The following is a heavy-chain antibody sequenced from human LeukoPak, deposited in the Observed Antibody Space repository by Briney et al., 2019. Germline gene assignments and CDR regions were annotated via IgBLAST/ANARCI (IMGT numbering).Heavy chain of an antibody. CDR1: GYTFTSYD. CDR2: INPSGGST. V-gene: IGHV1-46*01. J-gene: IGHJ4*02. CDR3: ARDSGERGSGSYLIAY. Sequence: ASVKVSCKASGYTFTSYDINWVRQATGQGLEWMGIINPSGGSTSYAQKFQGRVTMTRDTSIGTAYMELSRLRSDDTAVYYCARDSGERGSGSYLIAYWGQGTLVTVSS. D-gene: IGHD3-10*01.